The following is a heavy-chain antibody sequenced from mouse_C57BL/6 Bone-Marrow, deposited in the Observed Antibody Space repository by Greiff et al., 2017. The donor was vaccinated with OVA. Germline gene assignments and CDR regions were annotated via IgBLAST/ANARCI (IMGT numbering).Heavy chain of an antibody. CDR3: ARDKKLRYYAMDY. V-gene: IGHV5-4*01. CDR2: ISAGGSYT. J-gene: IGHJ4*01. D-gene: IGHD1-1*01. CDR1: GFTFSSYA. Sequence: EVQRVESGGGLVKPGGSLKLSCAASGFTFSSYAMSWVRQTPEKRLEWVATISAGGSYTYYPDNVKGRFTISRDNAKNNQYLQMSHLKSEDTAMYYCARDKKLRYYAMDYWGQGTSVTVSS.